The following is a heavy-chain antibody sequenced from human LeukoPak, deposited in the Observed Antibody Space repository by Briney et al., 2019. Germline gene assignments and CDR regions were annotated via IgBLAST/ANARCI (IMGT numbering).Heavy chain of an antibody. CDR3: VREGSGSYDAFDI. CDR1: GFTFDDYG. D-gene: IGHD6-19*01. CDR2: INWNGGST. J-gene: IGHJ3*02. Sequence: GGSLRLSCAASGFTFDDYGMNWVRQAPGKGLEWVSGINWNGGSTGYADSVKGRFTISRDNAKNSLYLQINSLRAEDTALYYCVREGSGSYDAFDIWGQGTMVTVSS. V-gene: IGHV3-20*04.